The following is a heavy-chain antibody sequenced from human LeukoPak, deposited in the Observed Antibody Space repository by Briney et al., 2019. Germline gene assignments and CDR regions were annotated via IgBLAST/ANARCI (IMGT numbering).Heavy chain of an antibody. V-gene: IGHV3-9*01. Sequence: GGSLRLSCAAWGFTFNDYAFHWVRHAPGKGLEGGSSMAWNSGTKVYADPVKGRFTISRDNANNSLYLQMNSLRVEDTALYYCAGYCSGGACYSGHMDVWGKGTMVIVSS. D-gene: IGHD2-15*01. J-gene: IGHJ6*03. CDR3: AGYCSGGACYSGHMDV. CDR2: MAWNSGTK. CDR1: GFTFNDYA.